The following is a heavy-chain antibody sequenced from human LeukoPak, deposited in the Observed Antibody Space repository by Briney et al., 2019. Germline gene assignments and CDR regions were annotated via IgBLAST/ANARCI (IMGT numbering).Heavy chain of an antibody. V-gene: IGHV3-23*01. J-gene: IGHJ6*02. CDR3: ARVRYGELDV. Sequence: GGSLRLPCAASGFTFSSYAMSWVRQAPGKGLEWVSSMSGSGGSTYYADSVKGRFTISRDDSKNTLYQQMNSLRAEDTAVYYCARVRYGELDVWGQGTTVTVSS. D-gene: IGHD4-17*01. CDR2: MSGSGGST. CDR1: GFTFSSYA.